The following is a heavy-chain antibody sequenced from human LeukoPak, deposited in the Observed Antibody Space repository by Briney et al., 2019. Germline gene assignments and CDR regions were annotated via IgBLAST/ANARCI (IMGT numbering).Heavy chain of an antibody. Sequence: GASVKVSCKASDYTFTSYGISWVRQAPGQGLVWMGWISAYNGNTNYAQKPQGRVTMTTDTSTSTAYMELRSLRSDDTAVYYCARGIAAAGMGLTPWGQGTLVTVSS. CDR3: ARGIAAAGMGLTP. CDR1: DYTFTSYG. D-gene: IGHD6-13*01. J-gene: IGHJ5*02. V-gene: IGHV1-18*01. CDR2: ISAYNGNT.